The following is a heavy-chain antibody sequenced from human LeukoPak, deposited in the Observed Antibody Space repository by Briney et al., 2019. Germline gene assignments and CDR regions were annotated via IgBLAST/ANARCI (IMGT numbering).Heavy chain of an antibody. V-gene: IGHV1-69*05. CDR3: ARGSLGGYYYYYMDV. Sequence: SVKVSCKASVGTFSSYANSWVRQTPGQRLEWMGGIIPIFGTANYAQKFQGRVTITTDESTSTAYMELSSLRSEDTAVYYCARGSLGGYYYYYMDVWGKGTTVTVSS. CDR2: IIPIFGTA. D-gene: IGHD3-16*01. J-gene: IGHJ6*03. CDR1: VGTFSSYA.